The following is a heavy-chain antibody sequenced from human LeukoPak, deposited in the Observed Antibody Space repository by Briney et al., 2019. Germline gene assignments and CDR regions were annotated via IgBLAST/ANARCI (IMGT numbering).Heavy chain of an antibody. J-gene: IGHJ4*02. CDR1: GGSISSSNW. CDR2: IYHSGST. CDR3: ARAELSLSPPPDY. Sequence: SETLSLTCAVSGGSISSSNWWSWVRQPPGKGLEWIGEIYHSGSTNYNPSLKSRVTISVDTSKNQFSLKLSSVTAADTAVYYCARAELSLSPPPDYWGQGTLVTVSS. V-gene: IGHV4-4*02. D-gene: IGHD3-16*02.